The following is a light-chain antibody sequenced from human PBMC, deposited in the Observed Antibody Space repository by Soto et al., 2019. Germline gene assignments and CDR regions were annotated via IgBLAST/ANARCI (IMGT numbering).Light chain of an antibody. CDR1: QSIDSN. Sequence: IVMTQSPATLSLSPGERATLSCRASQSIDSNLVWYQQKPGQAPRLLIYDASTGATDIPARFSGSGSGTELTLTISSLQSEDSAVYYCHQYKSWFTFGQGTKLEIK. V-gene: IGKV3-15*01. CDR3: HQYKSWFT. CDR2: DAS. J-gene: IGKJ2*01.